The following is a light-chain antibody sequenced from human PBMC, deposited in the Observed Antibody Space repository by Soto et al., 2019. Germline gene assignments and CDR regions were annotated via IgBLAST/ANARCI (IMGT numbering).Light chain of an antibody. J-gene: IGKJ2*01. CDR2: PAS. CDR3: QQSYSTPNT. Sequence: DIQMTQSPSSLSASVGDRVTITCRASQSISIYLNWYQQKPGKAPKLLIYPASSLQSGVPSRFSGRGSGTDFTLTISSLQPEDFATYYCQQSYSTPNTFGQGTKLEIK. CDR1: QSISIY. V-gene: IGKV1-39*01.